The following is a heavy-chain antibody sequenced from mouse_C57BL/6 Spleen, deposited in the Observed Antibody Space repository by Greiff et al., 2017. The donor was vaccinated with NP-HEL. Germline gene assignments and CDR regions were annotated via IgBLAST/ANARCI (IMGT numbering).Heavy chain of an antibody. D-gene: IGHD2-3*01. Sequence: DVRVVESEGGLVQPGSSMKLSCTASGFTFSDYYMAWVRQVPEKGLEWVANINYDGSSTYYLDSLKSRFIISRDNAKNILYLQMSSLKSEDTATYYCARVGDGYYAWFAYWGQGTLVTVSA. J-gene: IGHJ3*01. CDR2: INYDGSST. CDR1: GFTFSDYY. V-gene: IGHV5-16*01. CDR3: ARVGDGYYAWFAY.